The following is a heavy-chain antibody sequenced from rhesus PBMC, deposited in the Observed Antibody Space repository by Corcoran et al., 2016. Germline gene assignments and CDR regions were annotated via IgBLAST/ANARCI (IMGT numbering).Heavy chain of an antibody. Sequence: QVTLKESGPALVKPTQTLTLTCTFSGFSISTTGTGVGWIRQPPGKALEGLASIYWDNSKYYSTSLKSRLTISKDTPKNQGVLTRTNMDPVDTATYSCAPRGGWYPNDYFAYWGQGVLVTVSS. D-gene: IGHD6-31*01. CDR2: IYWDNSK. V-gene: IGHV2-95*01. CDR1: GFSISTTGTG. J-gene: IGHJ4*01. CDR3: APRGGWYPNDYFAY.